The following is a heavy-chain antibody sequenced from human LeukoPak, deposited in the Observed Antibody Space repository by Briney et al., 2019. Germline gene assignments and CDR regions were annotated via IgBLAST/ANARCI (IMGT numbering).Heavy chain of an antibody. CDR3: VKDTWDYYDSSGYYFGAFDI. J-gene: IGHJ3*02. CDR1: GFTFNNYA. CDR2: ISGSGGST. D-gene: IGHD3-22*01. V-gene: IGHV3-23*01. Sequence: GGSLRLSCAASGFTFNNYAMSWVRQAPGKGLEWVSTISGSGGSTYYADSVKGRFTISRDNSKNTLYLQMNSLRAEDTAVYYCVKDTWDYYDSSGYYFGAFDIWGQGTMVTVSS.